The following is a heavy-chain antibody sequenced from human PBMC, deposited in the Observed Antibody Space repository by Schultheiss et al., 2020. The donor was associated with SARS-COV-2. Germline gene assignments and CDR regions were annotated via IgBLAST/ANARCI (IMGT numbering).Heavy chain of an antibody. CDR1: GYTFTSYG. CDR3: ARGPRSTSYYYYYYYMDV. CDR2: INPNSGGT. D-gene: IGHD2-2*01. Sequence: ASVKVSCKASGYTFTSYGISWVRQAPGQGLEWMGWINPNSGGTNYAQKFQGRVTMTRDTSISTAYMELSRLRSDDTAVYYCARGPRSTSYYYYYYYMDVWGKGTTVTVSS. V-gene: IGHV1-2*02. J-gene: IGHJ6*03.